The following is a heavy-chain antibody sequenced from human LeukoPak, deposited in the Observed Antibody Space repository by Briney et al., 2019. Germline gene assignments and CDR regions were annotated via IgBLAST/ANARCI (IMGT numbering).Heavy chain of an antibody. Sequence: GGSLRLACAASGFTFSSYGIHWVRQAPGKGLEWVAVISYDGSNKYYADSVKGRFTISRDNSKNTLYLQMNSLRAEDTAVYYCAKRFGWTADSYYHYGMDVWGQGTTVTVSS. CDR2: ISYDGSNK. CDR3: AKRFGWTADSYYHYGMDV. CDR1: GFTFSSYG. J-gene: IGHJ6*02. V-gene: IGHV3-30*18. D-gene: IGHD3-16*01.